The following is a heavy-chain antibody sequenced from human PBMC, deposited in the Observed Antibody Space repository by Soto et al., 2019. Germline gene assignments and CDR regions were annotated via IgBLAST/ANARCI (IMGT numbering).Heavy chain of an antibody. J-gene: IGHJ4*02. CDR3: VRDRSGSYLEGFDY. Sequence: EVQLVESGGGLVQLGGSRRLSCAASGITFSSFWMTWVRQAPGKGLEWVANIKHDGSEKYYVESVKGRFTISRDNARNSLFLEMKSLRSEDTAVYSCVRDRSGSYLEGFDYWGQGTLVTVSS. CDR2: IKHDGSEK. V-gene: IGHV3-7*01. D-gene: IGHD1-26*01. CDR1: GITFSSFW.